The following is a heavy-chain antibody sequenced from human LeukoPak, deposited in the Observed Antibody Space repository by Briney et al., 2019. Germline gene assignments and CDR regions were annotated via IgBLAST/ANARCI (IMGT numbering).Heavy chain of an antibody. CDR1: GFTFSSYG. D-gene: IGHD2-2*01. CDR2: IRYDGSNK. V-gene: IGHV3-30*02. J-gene: IGHJ1*01. Sequence: GGSLRLSCAASGFTFSSYGMHWVRQAPGKGLEWVAFIRYDGSNKYYADSVKGRFTISRDNSKNTLYLQMNSLRAEDTAVYYCVKSPEYLVPAAIAADYFQHWGQGTLVTVSS. CDR3: VKSPEYLVPAAIAADYFQH.